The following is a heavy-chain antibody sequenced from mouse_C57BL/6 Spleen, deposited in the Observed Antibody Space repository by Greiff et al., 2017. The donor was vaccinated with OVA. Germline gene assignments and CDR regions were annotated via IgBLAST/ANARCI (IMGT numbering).Heavy chain of an antibody. CDR2: IDPENGDT. CDR1: GFNIKDDY. J-gene: IGHJ2*01. Sequence: VQLQQSGAELVRPGASVKLSCTASGFNIKDDYMHWVKQRPEQGLEWIGWIDPENGDTEYASKFQGKATITADTSSNTAYLQLSSLTSEDTAVYDCTTDNSNSYYIDYWGQGTTLTVSS. D-gene: IGHD2-5*01. V-gene: IGHV14-4*01. CDR3: TTDNSNSYYIDY.